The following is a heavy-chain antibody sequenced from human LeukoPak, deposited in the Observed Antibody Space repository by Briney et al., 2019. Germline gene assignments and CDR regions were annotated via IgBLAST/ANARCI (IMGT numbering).Heavy chain of an antibody. V-gene: IGHV3-21*04. CDR3: AKEEGIAAAGTFDY. J-gene: IGHJ4*02. D-gene: IGHD6-13*01. Sequence: GGSLRLSCAASGFTFSSYSMNWVRQAPGKGLEWVSSISSSSSYIYYADSVKGRFTISRDNAKNSLYLQMNSLRAEDTALYYCAKEEGIAAAGTFDYWGQGTLVTVSS. CDR2: ISSSSSYI. CDR1: GFTFSSYS.